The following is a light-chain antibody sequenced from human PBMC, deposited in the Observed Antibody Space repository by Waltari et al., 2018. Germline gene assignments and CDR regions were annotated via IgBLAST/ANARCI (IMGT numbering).Light chain of an antibody. V-gene: IGLV2-11*01. CDR3: CSFAGTSWV. CDR2: DVS. Sequence: QSALTQPRSVSGSPGQSVTISCPGTSYDVGGYHYVSWYQQYPGKAPKVMIYDVSKRPSGVTDRFSGSKSGNTASLTISGLQAEDEADYYCCSFAGTSWVFGGGTKVTVL. CDR1: SYDVGGYHY. J-gene: IGLJ3*02.